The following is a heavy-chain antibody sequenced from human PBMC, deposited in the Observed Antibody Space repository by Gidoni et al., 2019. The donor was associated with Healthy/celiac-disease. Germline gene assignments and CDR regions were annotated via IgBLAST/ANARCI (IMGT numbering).Heavy chain of an antibody. CDR3: TMGGGVIVVVVAATSEALSI. V-gene: IGHV3-49*03. Sequence: EVQLVESGGGLVQPGRSLRLSCTASGFTFGDYAMTWFRQAPGKGLEWVGFIRSKAYGGTTEYAASVKGRFTISRDDSKSIAYLQMNSLKTEDTAVYYCTMGGGVIVVVVAATSEALSIWGQGTMVTVSS. CDR2: IRSKAYGGTT. CDR1: GFTFGDYA. D-gene: IGHD2-15*01. J-gene: IGHJ3*02.